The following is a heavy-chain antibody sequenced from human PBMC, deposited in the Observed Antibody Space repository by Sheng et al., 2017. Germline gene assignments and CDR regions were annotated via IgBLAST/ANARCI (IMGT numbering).Heavy chain of an antibody. Sequence: QVQLQQWGAGLLKPSETLSLTCAVYGGSFSGYYWSWIRQPPGKGLEWIGEINHSGSTNYNPSLKSRVTISVDTSKNQFSLKLSSVTAADTAVYYCARGGNIVGALDYWGQGTLVTVSS. J-gene: IGHJ4*02. CDR1: GGSFSGYY. CDR3: ARGGNIVGALDY. D-gene: IGHD1-26*01. CDR2: INHSGST. V-gene: IGHV4-34*01.